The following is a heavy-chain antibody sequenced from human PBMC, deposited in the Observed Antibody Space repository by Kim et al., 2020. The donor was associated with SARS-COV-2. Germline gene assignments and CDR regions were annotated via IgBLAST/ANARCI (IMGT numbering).Heavy chain of an antibody. CDR2: IYTSGST. V-gene: IGHV4-4*07. D-gene: IGHD1-26*01. J-gene: IGHJ4*02. CDR3: AREMGAIHEYYFDY. CDR1: GGSISSYY. Sequence: SETLSLTCTVSGGSISSYYWSWIRQPAGKGLEWIGRIYTSGSTNYNPSLKSRVTMSVDTSKNQFSLKLSSVTAADTAVYYCAREMGAIHEYYFDYWGQGTLVTVSS.